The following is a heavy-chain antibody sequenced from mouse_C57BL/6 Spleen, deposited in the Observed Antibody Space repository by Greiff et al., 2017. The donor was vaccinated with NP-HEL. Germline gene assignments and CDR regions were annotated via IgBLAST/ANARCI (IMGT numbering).Heavy chain of an antibody. D-gene: IGHD3-1*01. V-gene: IGHV1-50*01. Sequence: QVQLQQPGAELVKPGASVKLSCKASGYTFTSYWMQWVKQRPGQGLEWIGEIDPSDSYTNYNQKFKGKATLTVDTSSSTAYMQLSSLTSEDSAVYFCARSGGHYYAMDYWGQGTSVTVSS. J-gene: IGHJ4*01. CDR2: IDPSDSYT. CDR1: GYTFTSYW. CDR3: ARSGGHYYAMDY.